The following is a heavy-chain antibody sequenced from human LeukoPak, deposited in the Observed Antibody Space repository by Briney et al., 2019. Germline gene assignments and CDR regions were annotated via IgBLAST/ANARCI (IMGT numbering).Heavy chain of an antibody. Sequence: VSCKASGYTFTSYGISWVGQAPGQGGEWMGWMTVYNANTNYAQKLQARVTITPDTSTSTAYMELRSLRSDATAVYYCARDSGKTTGTTLDAFDIWGQGTMVTVSS. CDR2: MTVYNANT. CDR3: ARDSGKTTGTTLDAFDI. J-gene: IGHJ3*02. V-gene: IGHV1-18*01. D-gene: IGHD1-7*01. CDR1: GYTFTSYG.